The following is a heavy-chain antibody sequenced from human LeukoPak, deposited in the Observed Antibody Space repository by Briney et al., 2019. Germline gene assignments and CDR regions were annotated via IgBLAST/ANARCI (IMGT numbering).Heavy chain of an antibody. CDR3: ARHIAVAGTFAYYYYYMDV. CDR1: GYSFTSYW. D-gene: IGHD6-19*01. V-gene: IGHV5-51*01. Sequence: GESLKISCKGSGYSFTSYWIGWVRQMPGKGLEWMGTIYPGDSDTRYSPSFQGQVTISADKSITTAYLQWSSLKASDTAMYYCARHIAVAGTFAYYYYYMDVWGKGTTVTVSS. CDR2: IYPGDSDT. J-gene: IGHJ6*03.